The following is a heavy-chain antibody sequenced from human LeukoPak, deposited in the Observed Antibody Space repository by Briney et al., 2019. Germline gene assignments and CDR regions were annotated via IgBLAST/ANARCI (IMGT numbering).Heavy chain of an antibody. D-gene: IGHD1-26*01. V-gene: IGHV4-38-2*02. CDR1: GYSISSDYY. Sequence: PLETLSLTCTVSGYSISSDYYWGWIRRPPGKGLEWIGSIHHSGRTYYNPSLKSRVTISVDTSKNQFSLKLSSVTAADTAVYYCARDGGSSPFDYWGQGTLVTVSS. J-gene: IGHJ4*02. CDR3: ARDGGSSPFDY. CDR2: IHHSGRT.